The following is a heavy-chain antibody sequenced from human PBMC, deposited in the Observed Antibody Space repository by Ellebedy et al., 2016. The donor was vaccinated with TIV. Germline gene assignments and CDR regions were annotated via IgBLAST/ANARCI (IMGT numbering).Heavy chain of an antibody. CDR1: GYNFTNYY. V-gene: IGHV5-51*01. J-gene: IGHJ4*02. Sequence: PGGSLRLSCKSSGYNFTNYYIGWVRQMPGKGLEWMGIIYPGDADTRYSPSFQGQVTISADKSLSTAYLQWSSLRTSDTAMYYCATMGALVTAAVFDFWGQGTLVTVSS. D-gene: IGHD2-2*01. CDR3: ATMGALVTAAVFDF. CDR2: IYPGDADT.